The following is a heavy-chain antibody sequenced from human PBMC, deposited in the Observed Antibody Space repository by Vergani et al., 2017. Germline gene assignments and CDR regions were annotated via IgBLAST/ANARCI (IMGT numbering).Heavy chain of an antibody. V-gene: IGHV4-34*01. J-gene: IGHJ4*02. D-gene: IGHD6-13*01. CDR1: GGSFSGYY. CDR2: INHSGST. Sequence: QVQLQQWGAGLLKPSETLSLTCAVYGGSFSGYYWSWIRQPPGKGLEWIGEINHSGSTNYNPSLKSRVTISVDTSKNQFSLKLSSVTAADTAVYYCARGYSRGQAYWGQGTLVTVSS. CDR3: ARGYSRGQAY.